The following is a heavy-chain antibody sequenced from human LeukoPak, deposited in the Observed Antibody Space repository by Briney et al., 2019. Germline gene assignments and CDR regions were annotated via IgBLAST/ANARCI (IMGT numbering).Heavy chain of an antibody. Sequence: SETLSLTCTISGGSVNSGGYYWSWTRQSPGKGLEWIGYIYHSGSTNYNPSLKSRVTISVDRFKNHFSLKLKSVTAADTAVYYCARGFWSGYYNSNWFDPWGQGTLVTVSS. J-gene: IGHJ5*02. V-gene: IGHV4-30-2*06. CDR2: IYHSGST. D-gene: IGHD3-3*01. CDR1: GGSVNSGGYY. CDR3: ARGFWSGYYNSNWFDP.